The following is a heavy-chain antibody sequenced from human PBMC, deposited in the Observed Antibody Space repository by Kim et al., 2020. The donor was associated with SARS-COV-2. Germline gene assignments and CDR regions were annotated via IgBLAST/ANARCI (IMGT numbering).Heavy chain of an antibody. CDR3: ATVVFYYDAGYFKN. Sequence: ADSVKGRLIISRDHYKNTLYLQMNSLRAEDTAVYYCATVVFYYDAGYFKNWGQGTLVIVSS. V-gene: IGHV3-66*01. D-gene: IGHD3-22*01. J-gene: IGHJ1*01.